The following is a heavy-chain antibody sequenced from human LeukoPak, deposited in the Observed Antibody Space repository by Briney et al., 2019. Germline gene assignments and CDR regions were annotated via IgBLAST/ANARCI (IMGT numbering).Heavy chain of an antibody. Sequence: GASVKVSCKASGYTFTSYAMHWVRQAPGQRLEWMGWINAGNGNTKYSQKFQGRVTITRDTSASTAYMELSSLRSEDTAVYYCARDHPRGSGSYQFDYWGQGTLVTVSS. D-gene: IGHD3-10*01. CDR2: INAGNGNT. CDR3: ARDHPRGSGSYQFDY. V-gene: IGHV1-3*01. CDR1: GYTFTSYA. J-gene: IGHJ4*02.